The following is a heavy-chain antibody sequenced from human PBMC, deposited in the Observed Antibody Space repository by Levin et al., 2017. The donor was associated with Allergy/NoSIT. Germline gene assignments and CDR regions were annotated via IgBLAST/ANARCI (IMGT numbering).Heavy chain of an antibody. D-gene: IGHD6-13*01. CDR1: GGSINNYY. CDR2: IYFSGAT. CDR3: ARATRSSLIHYFDH. V-gene: IGHV4-59*01. Sequence: SQTLSLTCSVSGGSINNYYWGWIRQSPGKGLEWIGYIYFSGATRYNPSLESRVTISVDTSKNQFSLKLRSVTAADTAVYYCARATRSSLIHYFDHWGQGTLVTVSS. J-gene: IGHJ4*02.